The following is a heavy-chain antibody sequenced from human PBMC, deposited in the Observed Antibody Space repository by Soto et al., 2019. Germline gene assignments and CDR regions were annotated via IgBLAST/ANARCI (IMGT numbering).Heavy chain of an antibody. J-gene: IGHJ3*02. V-gene: IGHV3-23*01. Sequence: GGSLRLSCAASGLTFSSHALSWVRQAPGKGLEWVSSITASGGSTYYADSVRGRFTISRDNSKSMMYLQMNSLRAEDTALYYCAMFMVRGVILNAFDIWGQGTLVTVSS. CDR3: AMFMVRGVILNAFDI. CDR2: ITASGGST. D-gene: IGHD3-10*01. CDR1: GLTFSSHA.